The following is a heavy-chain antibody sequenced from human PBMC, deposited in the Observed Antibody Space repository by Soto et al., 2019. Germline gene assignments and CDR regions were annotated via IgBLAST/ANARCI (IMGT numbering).Heavy chain of an antibody. Sequence: ASVKVSCKASGYTFTGYYMHWVRQAPGQGLEWMGWINPNSGGTNYAQKFQGWVTMTRDTSISTAYMELSRLRSDDTAVYYCARGLELPDSGWFDPWGQGTLVTVSS. CDR2: INPNSGGT. V-gene: IGHV1-2*04. CDR3: ARGLELPDSGWFDP. D-gene: IGHD1-26*01. CDR1: GYTFTGYY. J-gene: IGHJ5*02.